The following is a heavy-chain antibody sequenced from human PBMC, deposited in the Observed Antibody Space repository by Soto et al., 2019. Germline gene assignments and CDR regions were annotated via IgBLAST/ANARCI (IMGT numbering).Heavy chain of an antibody. CDR3: AKDYHVAAGY. CDR1: GFTFSSYG. D-gene: IGHD3-16*02. J-gene: IGHJ4*02. V-gene: IGHV3-33*05. CDR2: ISYDGSNK. Sequence: TGGSLRLSCAASGFTFSSYGMHWVRQAPGKGLEWVAVISYDGSNKYYADSVKGRFTISRDNSKNTLYLQMNSLRAEDTAVYYCAKDYHVAAGYWGQGTLVTVSS.